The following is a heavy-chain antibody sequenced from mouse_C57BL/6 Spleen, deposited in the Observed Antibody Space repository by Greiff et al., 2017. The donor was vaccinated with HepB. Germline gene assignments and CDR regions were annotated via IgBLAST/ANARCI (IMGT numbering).Heavy chain of an antibody. CDR2: INPNNGGT. D-gene: IGHD1-1*01. CDR3: ARSSFITTVVADY. J-gene: IGHJ2*01. V-gene: IGHV1-18*01. CDR1: GYTFTDYN. Sequence: EVKLQESGPELVKPGASVKIPCKASGYTFTDYNMDWVKQSHGKSLEWIGDINPNNGGTIYNQKFKGKATLTVDKSSSTAYMELRSLTSEDTAVYYCARSSFITTVVADYWGQGTTLTVSS.